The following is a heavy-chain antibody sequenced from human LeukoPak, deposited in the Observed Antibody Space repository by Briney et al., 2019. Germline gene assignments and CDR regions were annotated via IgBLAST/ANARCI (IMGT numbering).Heavy chain of an antibody. CDR2: ISGSSGTI. D-gene: IGHD1-26*01. CDR1: GFTFSSYS. CDR3: ARVVKELASRYFDY. Sequence: GGSLRLSCAASGFTFSSYSMNWVRQAPGKGLEWVSYISGSSGTIYYADSVKGRFTISRDNAKNSLYLQMNSLRVGDTAVYYCARVVKELASRYFDYWGQGTLVTVSS. J-gene: IGHJ4*02. V-gene: IGHV3-48*01.